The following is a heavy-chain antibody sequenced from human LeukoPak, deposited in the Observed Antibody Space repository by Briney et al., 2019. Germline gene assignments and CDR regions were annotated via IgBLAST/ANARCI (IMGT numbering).Heavy chain of an antibody. CDR2: IYYSGST. D-gene: IGHD6-13*01. CDR3: ARGRSSSWYVSSGGPLFDY. J-gene: IGHJ4*02. CDR1: GGSISSGGYY. V-gene: IGHV4-31*03. Sequence: SETLSLTCTVSGGSISSGGYYWSWIRQHPGKGLEWIGYIYYSGSTCYNPSLKSRVTISVDTSKNQFSLKLSSVTAADTAVYYCARGRSSSWYVSSGGPLFDYWGQGTLVTVSS.